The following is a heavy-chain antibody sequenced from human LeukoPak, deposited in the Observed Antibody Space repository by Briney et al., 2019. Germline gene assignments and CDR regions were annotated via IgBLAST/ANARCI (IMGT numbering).Heavy chain of an antibody. CDR3: ARKEANGRSYAFDI. CDR1: GGSISSSIW. CDR2: IYHSGST. V-gene: IGHV4-4*02. Sequence: SGTLSLTCTVSGGSISSSIWWSWVRQPPGKGLEWIGEIYHSGSTNYNPSLKSRVTISVDKSKNQFSLKLSSVTAADTAVYYCARKEANGRSYAFDIWAQRPIVTVSS. D-gene: IGHD4-17*01. J-gene: IGHJ3*02.